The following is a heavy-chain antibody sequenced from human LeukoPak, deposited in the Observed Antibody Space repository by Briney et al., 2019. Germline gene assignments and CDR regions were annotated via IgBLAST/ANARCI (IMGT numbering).Heavy chain of an antibody. J-gene: IGHJ4*02. Sequence: ASVKVSCKASGGTFSSYAISWVRQAPGQGLEWMGRIIPLLGIVNYAQEFQGRVTITADKSTSTAYMELSSLRSEDTALYYCARGPEEIYTSGPFDYWGQGTLVTVSS. V-gene: IGHV1-69*04. D-gene: IGHD6-19*01. CDR1: GGTFSSYA. CDR2: IIPLLGIV. CDR3: ARGPEEIYTSGPFDY.